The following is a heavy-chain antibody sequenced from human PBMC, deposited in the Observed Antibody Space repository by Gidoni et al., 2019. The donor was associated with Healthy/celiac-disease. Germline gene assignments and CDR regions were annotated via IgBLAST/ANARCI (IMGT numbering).Heavy chain of an antibody. CDR3: ARGGAYCGGNCYSGEDAFDI. D-gene: IGHD2-21*02. Sequence: SWVRQAPGKGLEWVSVIYSGGSTYYADSVKGRFTISRDNSKNTLYIQMNSLRAEDTAVYYCARGGAYCGGNCYSGEDAFDIWGQGTMVTVSS. CDR2: IYSGGST. J-gene: IGHJ3*02. V-gene: IGHV3-66*01.